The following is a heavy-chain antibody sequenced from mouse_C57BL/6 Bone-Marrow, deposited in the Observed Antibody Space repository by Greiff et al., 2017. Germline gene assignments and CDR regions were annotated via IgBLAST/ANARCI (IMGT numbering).Heavy chain of an antibody. D-gene: IGHD4-1*01. CDR2: ICSGSSTT. CDR3: AGGAGSYFGY. CDR1: GFTFSDYG. Sequence: EVQLMESGGGLVKPGASLKLSCAASGFTFSDYGMHWVRQAPGKGLEWVAYICSGSSTTYYADTVKGRFTISRDNAKNTLFLQMTRLRSEDTAMYYCAGGAGSYFGYWGQGTTLTGSA. V-gene: IGHV5-17*01. J-gene: IGHJ2*01.